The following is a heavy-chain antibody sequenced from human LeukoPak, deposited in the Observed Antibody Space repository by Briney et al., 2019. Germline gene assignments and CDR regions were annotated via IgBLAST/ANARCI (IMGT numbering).Heavy chain of an antibody. CDR1: GFTFSDYY. D-gene: IGHD3-3*01. CDR3: TTGLSYDFWSGYYLGDL. CDR2: IKSKTDGGTT. V-gene: IGHV3-15*01. Sequence: GGSLRLSCAASGFTFSDYYMSWVRQAPGKGLEWVGRIKSKTDGGTTDYAAPVKGRFTISRDDSKNTLYLQMNSLKTEDTAVYYCTTGLSYDFWSGYYLGDLWGQGTLVTVSS. J-gene: IGHJ4*02.